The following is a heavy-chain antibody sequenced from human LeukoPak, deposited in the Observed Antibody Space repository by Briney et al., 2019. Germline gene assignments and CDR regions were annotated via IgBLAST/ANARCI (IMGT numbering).Heavy chain of an antibody. CDR3: AKDLQQLVLTGYYYGMDV. V-gene: IGHV3-30*18. CDR2: ISYDGSNK. Sequence: GRSLRLSCAASGFTFSSYGMHWVRQAPGKGLEWVAVISYDGSNKYYADSVKGRFTISRDNSKNTLHLQMNSLRAEDTAVYYCAKDLQQLVLTGYYYGMDVWGQGTTVTVSS. J-gene: IGHJ6*02. CDR1: GFTFSSYG. D-gene: IGHD6-13*01.